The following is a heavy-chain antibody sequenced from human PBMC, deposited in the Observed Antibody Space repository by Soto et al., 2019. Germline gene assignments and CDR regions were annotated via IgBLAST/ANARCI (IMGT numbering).Heavy chain of an antibody. CDR3: AHCSGGSCYYFDY. CDR2: ISGSSDFI. Sequence: GGSLRLSCAASGFSFSTYTINWVRQAPGKGLEWVSSISGSSDFISYADSVKGRFTISRDTSKNQVVLTMTNMDPVDTATYYCAHCSGGSCYYFDYWGQGTLVTVSS. CDR1: GFSFSTYT. D-gene: IGHD2-15*01. J-gene: IGHJ4*02. V-gene: IGHV3-21*03.